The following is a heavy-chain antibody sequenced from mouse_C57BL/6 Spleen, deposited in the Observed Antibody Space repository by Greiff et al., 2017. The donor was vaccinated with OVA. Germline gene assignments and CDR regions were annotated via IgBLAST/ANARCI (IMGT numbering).Heavy chain of an antibody. CDR2: FYPGSGSI. J-gene: IGHJ4*01. V-gene: IGHV1-62-2*01. D-gene: IGHD1-1*01. CDR3: ARHEDAYYGSSSYYAMDY. Sequence: QVQLQQSGAELVQPGASVKLSCKASGYTFTEYTIHWVKQRSGQGLEWIGWFYPGSGSIKYNEKFKDKATLTADKSSSTVYMELSRLTSEDSAVYFCARHEDAYYGSSSYYAMDYWGQGTSVTVSS. CDR1: GYTFTEYT.